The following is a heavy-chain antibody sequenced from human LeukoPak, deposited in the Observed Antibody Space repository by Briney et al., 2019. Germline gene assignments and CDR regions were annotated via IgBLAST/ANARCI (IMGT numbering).Heavy chain of an antibody. V-gene: IGHV3-7*05. CDR3: AREGGTYDSSGYYQAYDAFDI. Sequence: GGSLRLSCAASGFTFSNFWMSWVRQAPGKGLEWAANINQDGSEKYYVDSVKGRFTISRDNAKNSLYLQMNSLRAEDTAVYYRAREGGTYDSSGYYQAYDAFDIWGQGTMVTVSS. D-gene: IGHD3-22*01. CDR1: GFTFSNFW. CDR2: INQDGSEK. J-gene: IGHJ3*02.